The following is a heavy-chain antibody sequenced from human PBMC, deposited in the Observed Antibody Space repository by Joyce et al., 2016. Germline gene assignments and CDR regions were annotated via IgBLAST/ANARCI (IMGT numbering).Heavy chain of an antibody. Sequence: EVQLLESGGHLIQPGGSLRLSCAASGFTLSNSAMSWVRQAPGKGLEWVSTLSGSATRTHYSDSVKGWFTISRDISKNTVFLQMNSLRAEDTAVYYCAKTGGDWFDPWGQGTLVAVSS. D-gene: IGHD1-14*01. CDR1: GFTLSNSA. V-gene: IGHV3-23*01. J-gene: IGHJ5*02. CDR3: AKTGGDWFDP. CDR2: LSGSATRT.